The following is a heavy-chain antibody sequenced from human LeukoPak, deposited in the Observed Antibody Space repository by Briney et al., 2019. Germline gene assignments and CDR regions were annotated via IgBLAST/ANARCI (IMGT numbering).Heavy chain of an antibody. CDR1: GFTFSNYW. D-gene: IGHD6-13*01. J-gene: IGHJ6*02. V-gene: IGHV3-74*01. CDR3: ARGGSSSWSDYGMDV. Sequence: GGSLRLSCAASGFTFSNYWIHWVRQAPGKGLLWVSRINTDGTRTSYADSVKGRFTISRDNSKNKLYLQMNSLRAEETAVFYCARGGSSSWSDYGMDVWGQGTTVTVSS. CDR2: INTDGTRT.